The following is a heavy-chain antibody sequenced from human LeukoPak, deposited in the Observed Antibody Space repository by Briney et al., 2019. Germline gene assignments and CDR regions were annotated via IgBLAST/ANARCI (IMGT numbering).Heavy chain of an antibody. CDR2: IYYPAST. V-gene: IGHV4-59*01. Sequence: SETLSLTCTVSGGSTCNNYCSCLRQPPGQGLERIGYIYYPASTNYTPSLKSRVTISVDTSKNQFSLKVSSVTAADTAVYYCARGAGWYAYWGQGSLVTVSS. J-gene: IGHJ4*02. CDR1: GGSTCNNY. CDR3: ARGAGWYAY. D-gene: IGHD6-19*01.